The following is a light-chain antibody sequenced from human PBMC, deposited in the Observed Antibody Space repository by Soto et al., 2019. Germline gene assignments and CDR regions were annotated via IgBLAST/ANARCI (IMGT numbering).Light chain of an antibody. CDR1: QSVSSY. J-gene: IGKJ5*01. V-gene: IGKV3-11*01. CDR2: DAS. Sequence: VLTQSPATLSLSPGERATLSCRASQSVSSYLAWYQQKPGQAPRLLIYDASNRATGIPARFSGTGSVTDFTLTINNLEPEDFAVYYCQQRSNWPITFGQGTRLEI. CDR3: QQRSNWPIT.